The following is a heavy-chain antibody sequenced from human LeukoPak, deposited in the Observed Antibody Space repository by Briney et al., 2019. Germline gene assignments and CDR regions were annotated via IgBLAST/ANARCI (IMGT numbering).Heavy chain of an antibody. CDR2: INHSGST. CDR1: GGSFSGYY. CDR3: ARHRLHRLYYDSGGYYHDAFDI. J-gene: IGHJ3*02. Sequence: PSETLSLTCAVYGGSFSGYYWSRIRQPPGKGLEWIGEINHSGSTYYNPSLKSRVTISVDTSKNQFSLKLSSVTAADTAVYYCARHRLHRLYYDSGGYYHDAFDIWGQGTMVTVSS. D-gene: IGHD3-22*01. V-gene: IGHV4-34*01.